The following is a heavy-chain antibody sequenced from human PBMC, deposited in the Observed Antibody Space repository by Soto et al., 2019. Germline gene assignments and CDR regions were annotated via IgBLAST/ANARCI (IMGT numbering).Heavy chain of an antibody. CDR1: GFTFSTYA. CDR2: LFGSGGGI. J-gene: IGHJ4*02. D-gene: IGHD2-8*01. V-gene: IGHV3-23*01. CDR3: AKDRQPDGLWPFDH. Sequence: EVQLLESGGGLVQPGGSLRLSCAASGFTFSTYAMSWVRQAPGKGLEWVSGLFGSGGGISYADSVKGRFTISRANSNNMLYLQMHRLRVEDTAVYYCAKDRQPDGLWPFDHWGQGSLVTVSS.